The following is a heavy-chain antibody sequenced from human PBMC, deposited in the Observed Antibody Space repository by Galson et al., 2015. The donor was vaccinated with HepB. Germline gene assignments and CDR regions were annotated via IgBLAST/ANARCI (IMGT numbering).Heavy chain of an antibody. CDR1: GFTLTNAW. V-gene: IGHV3-15*01. J-gene: IGHJ4*02. D-gene: IGHD2-15*01. Sequence: SLRLSCAASGFTLTNAWMSWVRQAPGKGLEWVGRIKSKSDGDGTDYAAPVKGRFTISKDDSKNTMYLQMDSLKTEDTAVYYCSTNLGYGGPGTLVTVSS. CDR3: STNLGY. CDR2: IKSKSDGDGT.